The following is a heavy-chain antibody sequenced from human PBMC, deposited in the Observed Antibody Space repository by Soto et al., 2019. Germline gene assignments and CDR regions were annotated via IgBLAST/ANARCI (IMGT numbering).Heavy chain of an antibody. CDR1: GFTFDAHA. Sequence: EVQLVEFGGGLVQPGRSLRLSCAGSGFTFDAHAMHWVRQAPGKGLEWVSTISWNSDNIHYADSVKGRFTISRDNAKNFLYLQLNSLRAEDTALYYCARCGTTSSFSHFRSWGQGTLVTVSS. V-gene: IGHV3-9*01. D-gene: IGHD1-7*01. J-gene: IGHJ4*02. CDR2: ISWNSDNI. CDR3: ARCGTTSSFSHFRS.